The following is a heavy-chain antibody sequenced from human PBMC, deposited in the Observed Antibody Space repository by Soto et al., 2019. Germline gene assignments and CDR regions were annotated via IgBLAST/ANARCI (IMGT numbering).Heavy chain of an antibody. CDR2: ISGGGGST. Sequence: SCKASGYTFTNYAMNWVRQAPGKGLEWVSGISGGGGSTYYADSVKGRFTISRDNSNNTLYLQMNSLRAEDTAVYYCARAGYSYGPYDYWGQGTLVTVS. CDR1: GYTFTNYA. CDR3: ARAGYSYGPYDY. J-gene: IGHJ4*02. D-gene: IGHD5-18*01. V-gene: IGHV3-23*01.